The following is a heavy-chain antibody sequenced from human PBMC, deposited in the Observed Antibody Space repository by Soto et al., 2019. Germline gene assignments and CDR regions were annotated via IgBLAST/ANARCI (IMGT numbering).Heavy chain of an antibody. V-gene: IGHV4-30-2*01. Sequence: LCGGSISSGGYSWSWIRQPPGKGLEWIGYIYHSGSTNYNPSLKSRVTISVDRSKNQFSLKLSSVTAADTAVYYCARARRFLESVFDYWGQGTLVTVSS. CDR3: ARARRFLESVFDY. J-gene: IGHJ4*02. CDR2: IYHSGST. CDR1: GGSISSGGYS. D-gene: IGHD3-3*01.